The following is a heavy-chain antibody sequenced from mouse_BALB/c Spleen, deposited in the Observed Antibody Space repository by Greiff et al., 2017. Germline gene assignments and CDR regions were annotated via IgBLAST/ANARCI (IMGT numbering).Heavy chain of an antibody. CDR3: AKYGNFYYYAMDY. CDR2: ILPGSGST. D-gene: IGHD2-10*02. CDR1: GYTFSSYW. V-gene: IGHV1-9*01. J-gene: IGHJ4*01. Sequence: VQLQQSGAELMKPGASVKISCKATGYTFSSYWIEWVKQRPGHGLEWIGEILPGSGSTNYNEKFKGKATFTADTSSNTAYMQLSSLTSEDSAVYYCAKYGNFYYYAMDYWGQGTSVTVSS.